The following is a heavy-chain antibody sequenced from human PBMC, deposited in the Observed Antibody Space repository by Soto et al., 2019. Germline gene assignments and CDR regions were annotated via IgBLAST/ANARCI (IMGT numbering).Heavy chain of an antibody. Sequence: ASVKVSCKASGYTFTGYYMHWVRQAPGQGLEWMGWINPNSGGTNYAQKFQGWVTMTRDTSISTAYMELSRLRSDDTAVYYCARDRAYYDFWSGQNYYYGMDAWGQGTTVTVSS. J-gene: IGHJ6*02. CDR3: ARDRAYYDFWSGQNYYYGMDA. V-gene: IGHV1-2*04. CDR2: INPNSGGT. CDR1: GYTFTGYY. D-gene: IGHD3-3*01.